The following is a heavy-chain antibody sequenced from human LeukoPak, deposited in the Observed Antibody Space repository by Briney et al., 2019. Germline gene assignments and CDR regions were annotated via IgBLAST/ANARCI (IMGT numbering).Heavy chain of an antibody. CDR3: ARVGSSSGWDLGY. D-gene: IGHD6-19*01. Sequence: SGTLSLACTVSGDSINSLDLWSWVRQPPGKGLEWIGEMYLSGTTHSNPSVKSRVTISIDKSKNQFSLKLSSVTAADTAVYFCARVGSSSGWDLGYWGQGTLVTVSS. CDR2: MYLSGTT. V-gene: IGHV4-4*02. J-gene: IGHJ4*02. CDR1: GDSINSLDL.